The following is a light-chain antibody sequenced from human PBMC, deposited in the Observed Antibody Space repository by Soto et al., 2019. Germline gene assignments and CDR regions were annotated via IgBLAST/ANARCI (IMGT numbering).Light chain of an antibody. CDR2: VGTGGIVG. Sequence: QSVLTQPPSASASLGASVTLTRTLSSGYSNYKVDWYQQRPGKGPRFVMRVGTGGIVGSKGDGIPDRFSVLGSGLNRYLTIKNIQEEDESDYHCGADHGSGSNFVYLVFGGGTKLTVL. CDR1: SGYSNYK. V-gene: IGLV9-49*01. J-gene: IGLJ2*01. CDR3: GADHGSGSNFVYLV.